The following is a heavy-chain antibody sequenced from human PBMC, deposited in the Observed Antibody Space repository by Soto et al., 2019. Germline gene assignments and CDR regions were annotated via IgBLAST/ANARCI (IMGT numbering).Heavy chain of an antibody. V-gene: IGHV1-18*01. CDR1: GYTFTTYG. CDR2: ISAYNGNT. D-gene: IGHD2-15*01. CDR3: ARDQGDIVVVVAANFDY. Sequence: GSVNVSCTSSGYTFTTYGISWVRQSPGQGLEWMGWISAYNGNTNYAQKLQGRVTMTTDTSTSTAYMELRSLRSDDTAVYYCARDQGDIVVVVAANFDYWGQGTLVTVPQ. J-gene: IGHJ4*02.